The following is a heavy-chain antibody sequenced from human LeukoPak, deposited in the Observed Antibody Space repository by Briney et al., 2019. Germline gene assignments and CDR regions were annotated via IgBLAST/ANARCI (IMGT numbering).Heavy chain of an antibody. J-gene: IGHJ4*02. V-gene: IGHV1-2*02. CDR2: INPNSGGT. CDR1: GYTFTDFY. Sequence: ASVKVSCKASGYTFTDFYMHWVRQAPGQGLEWMGWINPNSGGTIYAQKFQGRVTLTRDTSISTAYMELSRLRSDDTAVYYCARDLVGATGTDYWGQGTLVTASS. D-gene: IGHD1-26*01. CDR3: ARDLVGATGTDY.